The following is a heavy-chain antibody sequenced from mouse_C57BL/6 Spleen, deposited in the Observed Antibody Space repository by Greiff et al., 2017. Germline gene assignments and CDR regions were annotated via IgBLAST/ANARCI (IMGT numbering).Heavy chain of an antibody. CDR1: GYTFPSYW. CDR3: ARGDDGYYEFAY. Sequence: VQLQQPGAELVKPGASVTLSCKASGYTFPSYWMHWVKQRPGRGLAWLGRIDPNSGGTKYNEKFKSKATLTVDKPSSTAYMQLSSLTSEDSAVYYCARGDDGYYEFAYWGQGTLVTVSA. D-gene: IGHD2-3*01. CDR2: IDPNSGGT. V-gene: IGHV1-72*01. J-gene: IGHJ3*01.